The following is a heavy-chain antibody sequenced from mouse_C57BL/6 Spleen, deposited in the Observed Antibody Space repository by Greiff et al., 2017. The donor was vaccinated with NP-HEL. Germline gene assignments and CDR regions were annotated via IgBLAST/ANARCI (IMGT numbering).Heavy chain of an antibody. D-gene: IGHD2-4*01. CDR3: ARTIYYDYHWYFDV. V-gene: IGHV15-2*01. CDR2: ILPSIGRT. Sequence: QVQLQQSGSELRSPGSSVKLSCKDFDSEVFPIAYMSWVRQKPGHGFEWIGGILPSIGRTIYGEKFEDKATLDADTLSNTAYVELNSLTSEDSAIYYGARTIYYDYHWYFDVWGTGTTVTVSS. J-gene: IGHJ1*03. CDR1: DSEVFPIAY.